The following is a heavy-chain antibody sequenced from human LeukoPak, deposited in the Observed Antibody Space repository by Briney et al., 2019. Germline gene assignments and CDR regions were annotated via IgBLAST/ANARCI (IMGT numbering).Heavy chain of an antibody. Sequence: SETLSLTCTVSGGSISSYYWSWIRQPAGKGLEWTGRMFTSGTSIYSPSLKGRVTMSVDSSKNQFSLKLRSVTAADTAVYYCARVEKSSSWGAFDIWGQGTMVIVSS. CDR3: ARVEKSSSWGAFDI. V-gene: IGHV4-4*07. J-gene: IGHJ3*02. CDR2: MFTSGTS. CDR1: GGSISSYY. D-gene: IGHD3-16*01.